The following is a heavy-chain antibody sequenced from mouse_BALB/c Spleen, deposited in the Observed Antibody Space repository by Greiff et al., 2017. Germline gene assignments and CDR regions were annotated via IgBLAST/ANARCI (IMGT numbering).Heavy chain of an antibody. D-gene: IGHD1-2*01. V-gene: IGHV5-17*02. CDR3: ARSGITTAPFAY. CDR2: ISSGSSTI. J-gene: IGHJ3*01. CDR1: GFTFSSFG. Sequence: EVQRVESGGGLVQPGGSRKLSCAASGFTFSSFGMHWVRQAPEKGLEWVAYISSGSSTIYYADTVKGRFTISRDNPKNTLFLQMTSLRSEDTAMYYCARSGITTAPFAYWGQGTLVTVSA.